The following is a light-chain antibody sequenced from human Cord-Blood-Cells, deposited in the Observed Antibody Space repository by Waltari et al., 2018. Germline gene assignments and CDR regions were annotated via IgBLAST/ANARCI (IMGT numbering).Light chain of an antibody. CDR3: CSYAGSYTLV. CDR1: SSVVGGYNY. Sequence: QSALTQPRSVSGSPGQSVTISCTGTSSVVGGYNYVSWYQQHPGKPPKLMIYDVSKRPSGVPDRFSGSKSGNTASLTISGLQAEDEADYYCCSYAGSYTLVFGGGTKLTVL. CDR2: DVS. J-gene: IGLJ3*02. V-gene: IGLV2-11*01.